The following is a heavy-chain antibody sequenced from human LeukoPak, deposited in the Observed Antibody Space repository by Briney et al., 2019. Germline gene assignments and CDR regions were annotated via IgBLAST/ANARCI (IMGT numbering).Heavy chain of an antibody. Sequence: SETLSLTCTVSGGSISSSSYYWGWIRQPPGKGLEWIGSIYYSGSTYYNPSLKSRVTISVDTSKNQFSLKLSSVTAADTAVYYCARIALFGSFCFDYWGQGTLVTVSS. CDR2: IYYSGST. J-gene: IGHJ4*02. CDR1: GGSISSSSYY. V-gene: IGHV4-39*01. D-gene: IGHD3-16*01. CDR3: ARIALFGSFCFDY.